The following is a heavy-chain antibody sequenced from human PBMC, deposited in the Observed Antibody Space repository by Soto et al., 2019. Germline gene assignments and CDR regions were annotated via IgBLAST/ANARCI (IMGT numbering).Heavy chain of an antibody. J-gene: IGHJ6*02. Sequence: AGGSLRLSCAASGFSFTSYAKSWVRQAPGKGLEWVSTISGRDGSTYYADSVKGRFTISRDNSKNTLYLQMNSLRAEDTAVYYCAKAPAATPLYYYYYGMDVWGQGTTVTVSS. CDR2: ISGRDGST. CDR1: GFSFTSYA. D-gene: IGHD6-25*01. CDR3: AKAPAATPLYYYYYGMDV. V-gene: IGHV3-23*01.